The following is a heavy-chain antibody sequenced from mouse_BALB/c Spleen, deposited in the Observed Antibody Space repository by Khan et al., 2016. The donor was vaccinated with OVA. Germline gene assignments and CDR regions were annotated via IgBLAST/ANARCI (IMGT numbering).Heavy chain of an antibody. CDR3: ARGGSSGPAWLTY. Sequence: EVKLLESGPGLVKPSQSLSLTCSVTGYSITNGYFWNWIRQFPGNNLEWMGYIRYDGNTNYNPSLKNRISITRDTSKNQFFLNLNSVTPEDTATYYCARGGSSGPAWLTYWGQGTLVTVSA. V-gene: IGHV3-6*02. J-gene: IGHJ3*01. CDR1: GYSITNGYF. D-gene: IGHD3-1*01. CDR2: IRYDGNT.